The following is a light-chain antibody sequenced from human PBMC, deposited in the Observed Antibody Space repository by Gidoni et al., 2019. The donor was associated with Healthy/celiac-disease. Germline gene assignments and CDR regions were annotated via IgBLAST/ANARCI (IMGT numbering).Light chain of an antibody. V-gene: IGKV3-20*01. J-gene: IGKJ1*01. CDR2: GAS. CDR1: QSVSSSY. CDR3: QQYGSSPRT. Sequence: EIVLTQSPGTLSLSPGERATLSCRASQSVSSSYLAWYQQKPGQAPRLLIYGASSRATGIPDRFSGSGSGTDFTLTISRLEPEDFAVYYCQQYGSSPRTFGXATKVEIK.